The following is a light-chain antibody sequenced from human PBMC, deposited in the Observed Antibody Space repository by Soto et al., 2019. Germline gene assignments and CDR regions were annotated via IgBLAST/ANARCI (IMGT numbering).Light chain of an antibody. CDR1: SSDVDIYNY. CDR3: SSHTSSRTVI. J-gene: IGLJ2*01. Sequence: QSVLTQPASVSGSPGQSITISCTGTSSDVDIYNYVSWYQQHPGKAPKLMIYDVSNRPSGVSNRFSGSKSGNTASLTISGLQAEDEADYYCSSHTSSRTVIFGGGTQLTVL. CDR2: DVS. V-gene: IGLV2-14*03.